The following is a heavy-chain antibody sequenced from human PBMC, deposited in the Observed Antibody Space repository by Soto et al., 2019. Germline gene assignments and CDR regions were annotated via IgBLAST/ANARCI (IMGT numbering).Heavy chain of an antibody. CDR2: IIPILGIA. V-gene: IGHV1-69*04. D-gene: IGHD6-6*01. CDR3: ARDPSGIAARPFHDRYYYCMDV. J-gene: IGHJ6*03. Sequence: ASVKVSCKASGGTFSSYTISWVRQAPGQGLEWMGRIIPILGIANYAQKFQGRVTITADKSTSTAYMELSSLRSEDTAVYYCARDPSGIAARPFHDRYYYCMDVWGKGTTVNVCS. CDR1: GGTFSSYT.